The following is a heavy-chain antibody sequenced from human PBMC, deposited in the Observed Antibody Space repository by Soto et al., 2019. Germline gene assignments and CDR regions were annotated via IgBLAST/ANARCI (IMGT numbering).Heavy chain of an antibody. CDR3: ARGDSNGWYFDY. D-gene: IGHD6-19*01. CDR2: INPSGGST. Sequence: RASVKVSCKASGYRFTTYQMHWVRQAPGQGLEWMGTINPSGGSTSYAQRFQGRVTMTGDTSTSTVYMQLSSLRSEDTALYYCARGDSNGWYFDYWGQGTLVTVSS. CDR1: GYRFTTYQ. V-gene: IGHV1-46*01. J-gene: IGHJ4*02.